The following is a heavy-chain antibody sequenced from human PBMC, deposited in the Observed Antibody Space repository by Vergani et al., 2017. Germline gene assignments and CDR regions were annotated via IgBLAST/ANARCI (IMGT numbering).Heavy chain of an antibody. CDR2: INTSGGST. CDR3: ARVGSSSSGVYFDY. Sequence: VPLVPSGAEVKKPGASVKVSCKASGYTFTSYYMHWVRPAPGQGLAWMGIINTSGGSTSYAQKFHGRVTMTRDTSTSTVYMELSSLRSEDTAVYYSARVGSSSSGVYFDYWGQGTLVTVSS. J-gene: IGHJ4*02. V-gene: IGHV1-46*01. CDR1: GYTFTSYY. D-gene: IGHD6-6*01.